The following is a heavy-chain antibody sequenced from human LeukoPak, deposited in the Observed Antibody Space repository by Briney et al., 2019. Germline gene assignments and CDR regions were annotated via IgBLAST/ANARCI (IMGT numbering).Heavy chain of an antibody. CDR3: AARDYGGNSGI. Sequence: PGGSLRLSCSASGFTFSSYGIRWVRQAPGKGLEWVAVISYDGSNKYYADSVKGRFTISRDNSKNTLYLRMSSLRAEDTAVYYCAARDYGGNSGIWGQGTMVTVSS. CDR1: GFTFSSYG. D-gene: IGHD4-23*01. CDR2: ISYDGSNK. V-gene: IGHV3-30*03. J-gene: IGHJ3*02.